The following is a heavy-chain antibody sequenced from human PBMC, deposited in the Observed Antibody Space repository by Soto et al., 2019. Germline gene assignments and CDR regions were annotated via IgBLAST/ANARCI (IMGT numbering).Heavy chain of an antibody. D-gene: IGHD1-26*01. Sequence: SETLSLTCTVSGGSISSYYWSWIRQPPGKGLEWIGYIYYSGSTNYNPSLKSRVTISVDTSKNQFSLKLSSVTAADTAVYYCARVSSGSYEEFDYWGQGTLVTVSS. CDR2: IYYSGST. J-gene: IGHJ4*02. V-gene: IGHV4-59*01. CDR3: ARVSSGSYEEFDY. CDR1: GGSISSYY.